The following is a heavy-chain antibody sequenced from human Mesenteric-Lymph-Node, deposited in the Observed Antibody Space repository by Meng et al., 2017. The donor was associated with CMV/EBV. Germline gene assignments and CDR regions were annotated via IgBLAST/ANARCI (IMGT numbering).Heavy chain of an antibody. CDR1: GFTFSSYS. CDR3: ARDYDFWNYALDV. D-gene: IGHD3-3*01. V-gene: IGHV3-30*03. CDR2: ISYDGTIK. Sequence: GGSLRLSCAASGFTFSSYSMNWVRQAPGKGLEWLTVISYDGTIKYYADSVKGRFTISRDNAKNTLYLQMNSLRAEDTAVYYCARDYDFWNYALDVWGQGTTVTVSS. J-gene: IGHJ6*02.